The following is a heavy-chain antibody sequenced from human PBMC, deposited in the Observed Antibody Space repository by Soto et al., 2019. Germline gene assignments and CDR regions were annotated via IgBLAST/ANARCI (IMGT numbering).Heavy chain of an antibody. CDR1: GFTFSTYA. D-gene: IGHD3-10*01. CDR2: IGVSSYT. J-gene: IGHJ4*02. CDR3: AKRGERKWDYFDY. Sequence: EVQLLESGGGLVQPGGSLRLSCATSGFTFSTYAMSWVRQAPGKGLEWVSTIGVSSYTYYTDSVKGRFTISRDQSKKTLYLQMDSLRAEDSAVYYCAKRGERKWDYFDYWGQGTLVTVSS. V-gene: IGHV3-23*01.